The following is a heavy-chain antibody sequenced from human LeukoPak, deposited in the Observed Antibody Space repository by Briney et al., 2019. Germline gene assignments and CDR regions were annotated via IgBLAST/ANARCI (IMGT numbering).Heavy chain of an antibody. CDR2: IRTKFYGGTA. J-gene: IGHJ3*02. CDR3: ARVGRDRGFDI. V-gene: IGHV3-49*03. Sequence: GSLRLSCTSSGFTFEDYALTWLRQAPGKGLEWLGFIRTKFYGGTADYVASVKDRFTISRDDYKNIAYLQMDGLKSEDTALYYCARVGRDRGFDIWGQGTAVTVSS. D-gene: IGHD3-10*01. CDR1: GFTFEDYA.